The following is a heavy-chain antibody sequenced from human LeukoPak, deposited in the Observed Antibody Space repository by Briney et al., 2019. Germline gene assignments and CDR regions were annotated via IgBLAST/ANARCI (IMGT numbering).Heavy chain of an antibody. CDR3: ARVESFKWFDP. V-gene: IGHV4-61*01. Sequence: SETLSLTCTVSGGSVSSNSYYWSWIRQPPGKGLEWIVYIYYSGSSNYNPSLKSRVTISLDTSKNQFSLKLSSVAAADTAVYYCARVESFKWFDPWGQGTMVTDSS. J-gene: IGHJ5*02. D-gene: IGHD1-26*01. CDR2: IYYSGSS. CDR1: GGSVSSNSYY.